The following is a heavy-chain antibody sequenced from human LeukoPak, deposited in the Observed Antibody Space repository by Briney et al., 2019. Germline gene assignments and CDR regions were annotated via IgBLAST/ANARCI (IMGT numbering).Heavy chain of an antibody. CDR2: IYYRGST. J-gene: IGHJ4*02. D-gene: IGHD3-10*01. CDR1: GGFLCIFY. CDR3: AISRAMVRAQGGFDY. V-gene: IGHV4-59*01. Sequence: PETLSLTCTVSGGFLCIFYWSWIRQPPGEGREWIGYIYYRGSTNYNPSLKSRVTISVDTSKNQFSLKLSSVTAADTAVYYCAISRAMVRAQGGFDYWGQGTLVTVSS.